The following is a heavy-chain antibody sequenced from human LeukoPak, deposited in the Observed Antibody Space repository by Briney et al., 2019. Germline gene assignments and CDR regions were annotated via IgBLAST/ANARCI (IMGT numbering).Heavy chain of an antibody. Sequence: GGSLRLSCAASGFTCSSYAMSWVRQAPGKGLEWVSGIFGSDSTFYADSVKGRFTISRHNSKNTLYLQMSSLRAEDTAVYYCAKELEVTTLGYFHHWGQGTLVTVSS. CDR1: GFTCSSYA. D-gene: IGHD4-17*01. CDR2: IFGSDST. V-gene: IGHV3-23*01. CDR3: AKELEVTTLGYFHH. J-gene: IGHJ1*01.